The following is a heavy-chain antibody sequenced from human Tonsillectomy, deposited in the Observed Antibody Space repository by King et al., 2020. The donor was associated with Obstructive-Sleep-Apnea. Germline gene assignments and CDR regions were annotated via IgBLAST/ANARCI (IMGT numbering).Heavy chain of an antibody. D-gene: IGHD3-10*01. J-gene: IGHJ5*01. CDR2: LYQSGTS. Sequence: LQLQESGPGLVKPSETLSLTCIVSGYSISSGYYWGWIRQSPGRGLEWLGSLYQSGTSYYNPSLKSRVSTSVDTSKNMFFLTMKSVTAADTAVYFCARGNPHISGSYYDSWGQGTLVTVSS. CDR1: GYSISSGYY. V-gene: IGHV4-38-2*02. CDR3: ARGNPHISGSYYDS.